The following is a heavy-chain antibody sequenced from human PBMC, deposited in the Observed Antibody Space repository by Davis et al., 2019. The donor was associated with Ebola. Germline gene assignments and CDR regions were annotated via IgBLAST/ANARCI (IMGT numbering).Heavy chain of an antibody. D-gene: IGHD1-7*01. Sequence: GGSLRLSCAASGFTFDDYAMHWVRQAPGKGLEWVSGISWNSGSIGYADSVKGRFTISRDNAKNTLYLQMNSLRAEDTAVYYCAKLELLGYWGQGTLVTVSS. CDR1: GFTFDDYA. CDR2: ISWNSGSI. V-gene: IGHV3-9*01. J-gene: IGHJ4*02. CDR3: AKLELLGY.